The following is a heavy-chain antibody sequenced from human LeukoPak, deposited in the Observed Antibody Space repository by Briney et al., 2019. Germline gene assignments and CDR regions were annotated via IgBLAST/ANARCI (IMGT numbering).Heavy chain of an antibody. D-gene: IGHD4-17*01. CDR2: INHSGST. J-gene: IGHJ5*02. V-gene: IGHV4-34*01. CDR3: ARHGYGDYVGNWFDP. Sequence: PSETLSLTCVVYGGSFSGYYWSWIRQPPGKGLEWIAEINHSGSTNYNPSLKSRVTISIDTSKNQFSLKLSSVTAADTAVYYCARHGYGDYVGNWFDPWGQGTLVTVSS. CDR1: GGSFSGYY.